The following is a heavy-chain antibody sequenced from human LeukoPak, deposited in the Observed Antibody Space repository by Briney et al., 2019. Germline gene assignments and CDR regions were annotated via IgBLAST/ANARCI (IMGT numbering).Heavy chain of an antibody. Sequence: SETLSLTCAVYGGSFSGYYWSWIRQPPGKGLEWIGEINHSGSTNYNPPLKSRVTISVDTSKNQFSLKLSSVTAADTAVYYCARAGLYCSGGSCYPLGYYMDVWGKGTTVTVSS. CDR1: GGSFSGYY. J-gene: IGHJ6*03. CDR2: INHSGST. D-gene: IGHD2-15*01. V-gene: IGHV4-34*01. CDR3: ARAGLYCSGGSCYPLGYYMDV.